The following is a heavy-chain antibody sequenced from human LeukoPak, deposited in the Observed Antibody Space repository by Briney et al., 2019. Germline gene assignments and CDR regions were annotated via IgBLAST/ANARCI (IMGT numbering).Heavy chain of an antibody. V-gene: IGHV4-34*01. Sequence: SETLSLTCAVYGGSFSGYYWSWLRQPPGKGLEWIGEINHSGSTNYNPSLKSRVTISVDTSKNQFSLKLSSVTAADTAVYYCARRMRDGSSDDYFDYWGQGTLVTVSS. CDR3: ARRMRDGSSDDYFDY. CDR1: GGSFSGYY. CDR2: INHSGST. D-gene: IGHD6-6*01. J-gene: IGHJ4*02.